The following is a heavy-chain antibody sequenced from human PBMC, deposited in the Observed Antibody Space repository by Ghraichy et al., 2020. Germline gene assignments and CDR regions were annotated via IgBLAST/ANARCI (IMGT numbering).Heavy chain of an antibody. CDR2: IKEDGSAK. CDR1: GFTINRHW. Sequence: GESLNISCAVSGFTINRHWMSWVRQAPGKGLEWVANIKEDGSAKYYVDSVKGRFTISRDNAKNSVYLQMNSLGVEDSAVYYCARDYPSSDYWGQGTLVTVSS. J-gene: IGHJ4*02. V-gene: IGHV3-7*03. CDR3: ARDYPSSDY.